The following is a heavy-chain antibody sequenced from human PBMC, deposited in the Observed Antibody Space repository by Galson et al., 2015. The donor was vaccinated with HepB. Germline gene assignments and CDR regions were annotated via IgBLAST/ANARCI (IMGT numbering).Heavy chain of an antibody. Sequence: SLRLSCAASGFTFSSYSMNWVRQAPGKGLEWVSSISSSSSYIYYADSVKGRFTISRDNAKNSLYLQMNSLRAEDTAVYYCARAGTGDAFDIWGQGTMVTVSS. CDR1: GFTFSSYS. CDR2: ISSSSSYI. D-gene: IGHD7-27*01. J-gene: IGHJ3*02. CDR3: ARAGTGDAFDI. V-gene: IGHV3-21*01.